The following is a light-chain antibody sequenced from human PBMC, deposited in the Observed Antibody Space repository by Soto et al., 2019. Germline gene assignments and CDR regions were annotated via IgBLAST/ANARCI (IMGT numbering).Light chain of an antibody. CDR2: DAS. V-gene: IGKV1D-13*01. CDR1: QGISSA. CDR3: QQFNNYTIT. Sequence: AIQLTRSPSSLSASVGDIFTITCRASQGISSALAWYQQTTGQAPKLLSYDASSLESGVPSRFRGSGSGTDLTITISSLKNEDFETYYCQQFNNYTITFGQGTRLEIK. J-gene: IGKJ5*01.